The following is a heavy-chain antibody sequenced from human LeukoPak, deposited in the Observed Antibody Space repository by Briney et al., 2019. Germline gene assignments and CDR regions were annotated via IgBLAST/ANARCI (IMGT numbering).Heavy chain of an antibody. J-gene: IGHJ1*01. V-gene: IGHV3-30*03. CDR2: ISYDENNK. CDR3: ACELRIGDGGWSGYFQH. CDR1: GFAFSSYG. Sequence: GGSLRLSCAASGFAFSSYGMHWVRQAPGKGLEWVAVISYDENNKYYADSVKGRFTISRDNSNNMLYLQMNSLRAEDTAVYYCACELRIGDGGWSGYFQHWGQGTLVTVSS. D-gene: IGHD6-19*01.